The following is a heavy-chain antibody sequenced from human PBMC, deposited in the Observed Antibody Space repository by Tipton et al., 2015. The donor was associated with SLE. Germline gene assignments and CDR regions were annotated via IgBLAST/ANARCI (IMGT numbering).Heavy chain of an antibody. CDR3: ARKSLGEDL. Sequence: TLSLTCTVSGGSISNYYWSWIRQPPGKGPEWIGYIFYSTTNYNPSLKSRVSISVDTSKNQFSLKLSSVTTADTAVYYCARKSLGEDLWGQGQWSPSLQ. CDR2: IFYSTT. V-gene: IGHV4-59*01. CDR1: GGSISNYY. J-gene: IGHJ3*01.